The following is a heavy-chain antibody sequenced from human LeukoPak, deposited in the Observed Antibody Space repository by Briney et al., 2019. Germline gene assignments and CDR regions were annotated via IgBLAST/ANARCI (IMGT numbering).Heavy chain of an antibody. V-gene: IGHV3-53*01. J-gene: IGHJ6*04. D-gene: IGHD3-10*01. CDR3: ARAPYGSGSYYGMDV. CDR1: GFTVSSNY. CDR2: IYSGGST. Sequence: GGSLRLSCAASGFTVSSNYMSWVRQAPGKGLERVSVIYSGGSTYYADSVKGRFTISRDNSKNTLYLQMNSLRAEDTAVYYCARAPYGSGSYYGMDVWGKGTTVTVSS.